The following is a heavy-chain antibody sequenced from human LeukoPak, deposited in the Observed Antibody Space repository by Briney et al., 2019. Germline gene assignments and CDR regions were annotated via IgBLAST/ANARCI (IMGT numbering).Heavy chain of an antibody. CDR2: ISASSSFI. V-gene: IGHV3-21*01. Sequence: GGSLRHSCAAPLFTSSDYMLCTVRPALGEGLEWVSSISASSSFIYYADSLKGRFTLSRDNAKNSLYLQMNSLRAEDTAVFYCARGYCSRTSCEDFDYWGQGTLVTVPS. J-gene: IGHJ4*02. CDR3: ARGYCSRTSCEDFDY. CDR1: LFTSSDYM. D-gene: IGHD2-2*01.